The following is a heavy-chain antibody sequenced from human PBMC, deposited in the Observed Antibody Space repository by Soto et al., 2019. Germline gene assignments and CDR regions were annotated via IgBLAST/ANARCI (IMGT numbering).Heavy chain of an antibody. Sequence: GGSLRLSCAASGFSFGSYALSWVRQAPGKGLEWVSTISGSDGKTFYADSVKGRSSISRDTSQSTLYLQMNSLRADDTAMYYCARWSYLDYWGQGTRVTISS. CDR1: GFSFGSYA. V-gene: IGHV3-23*01. CDR3: ARWSYLDY. D-gene: IGHD3-3*01. CDR2: ISGSDGKT. J-gene: IGHJ4*02.